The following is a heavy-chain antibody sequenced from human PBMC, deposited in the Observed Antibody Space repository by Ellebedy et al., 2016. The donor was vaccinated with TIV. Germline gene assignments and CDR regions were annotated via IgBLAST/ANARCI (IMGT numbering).Heavy chain of an antibody. Sequence: ASVKVSCKASGGTFSSYAISWVRQAPGQGLEWMGWISAYNGNTNYAQKLQGRVTMTTDTSTSTAYMELRSLRSDDTAVYYCARVGHSRLLWFGELFNYYYYGMDVWGQGTTVTVSS. CDR2: ISAYNGNT. CDR1: GGTFSSYA. J-gene: IGHJ6*02. D-gene: IGHD3-10*01. V-gene: IGHV1-18*01. CDR3: ARVGHSRLLWFGELFNYYYYGMDV.